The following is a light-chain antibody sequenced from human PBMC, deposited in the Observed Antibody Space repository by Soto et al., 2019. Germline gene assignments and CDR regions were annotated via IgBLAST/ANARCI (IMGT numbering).Light chain of an antibody. CDR3: SSFTSSSTQV. V-gene: IGLV2-14*01. CDR2: EVS. CDR1: SSDVGGYNY. Sequence: QSALTQPASVSGSPGQSITISCTGTSSDVGGYNYVSWYQQHPGKVPKLMIYEVSNRPSGVVNRFSGSKSGNTASLTISGIQAEDEADYYCSSFTSSSTQVFGTGTKLTVL. J-gene: IGLJ1*01.